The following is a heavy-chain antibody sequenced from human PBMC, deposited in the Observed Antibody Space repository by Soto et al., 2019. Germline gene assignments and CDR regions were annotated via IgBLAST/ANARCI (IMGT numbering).Heavy chain of an antibody. CDR1: GFTFSSYG. CDR3: ATTGPY. Sequence: QVQLVESGGSVVQPGRSLRLSCAASGFTFSSYGMHWVRQDPGKGLEWVAVIWFDGSNKFYADSVKGRWTVSRDNSKNTVSLQMNSLRDEDSAAYYCATTGPYWGQGTLVTVSS. CDR2: IWFDGSNK. J-gene: IGHJ4*02. V-gene: IGHV3-33*01.